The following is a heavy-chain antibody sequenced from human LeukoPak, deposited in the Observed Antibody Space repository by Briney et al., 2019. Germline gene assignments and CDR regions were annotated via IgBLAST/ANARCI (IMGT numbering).Heavy chain of an antibody. CDR3: ARTSIAARRANAFDI. J-gene: IGHJ3*02. V-gene: IGHV4-30-2*01. D-gene: IGHD6-6*01. CDR1: GGSISSGGYS. CDR2: IYHSGST. Sequence: SSETLSLTCAVSGGSISSGGYSWSWIRQPPGKGLEWIGYIYHSGSTYYNPSLKSRVTISVDRSKNQFSLKLSSVTAADTAVYYCARTSIAARRANAFDIWGQGTMVTVSS.